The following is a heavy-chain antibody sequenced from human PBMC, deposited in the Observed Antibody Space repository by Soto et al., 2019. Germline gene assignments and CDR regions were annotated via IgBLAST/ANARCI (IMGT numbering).Heavy chain of an antibody. CDR2: IYWDDDK. J-gene: IGHJ4*02. D-gene: IGHD3-10*01. Sequence: QITLKESGPTLVKPAETLTLTCTFSGFSLSTSGGGVGWIRQPPGKALEWLALIYWDDDKRYSPSLKSRLTITKDTSKNQVVLTMTNMDPVDTATYYCAHRSMVRGVPSFDYWGQGTLVTVSS. CDR3: AHRSMVRGVPSFDY. CDR1: GFSLSTSGGG. V-gene: IGHV2-5*02.